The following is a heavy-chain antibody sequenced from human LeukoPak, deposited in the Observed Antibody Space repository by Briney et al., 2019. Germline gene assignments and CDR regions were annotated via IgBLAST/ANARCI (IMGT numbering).Heavy chain of an antibody. D-gene: IGHD6-6*01. V-gene: IGHV3-30*03. Sequence: PGGSLRLSCAASGFTFSSYGMHWVRQAPGKGLEWVAVISYDGSNKYYADSVKGRFTISRDNSKNTLYLQMNSLRAEDTAVYYCARGSPSSSSGDIDYWGQGTLVTVSS. CDR2: ISYDGSNK. CDR1: GFTFSSYG. CDR3: ARGSPSSSSGDIDY. J-gene: IGHJ4*02.